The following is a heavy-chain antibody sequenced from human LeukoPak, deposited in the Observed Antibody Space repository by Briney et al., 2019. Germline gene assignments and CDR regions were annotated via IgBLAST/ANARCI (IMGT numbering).Heavy chain of an antibody. CDR2: IYYTGST. CDR3: ARLHYGGNYGYYYYYMDV. D-gene: IGHD4-23*01. V-gene: IGHV4-39*01. J-gene: IGHJ6*03. Sequence: SETLSLTCAVSGGSISSSSYYWGWIRQPPGKGLECIGSIYYTGSTYYNPSLKSRVTISVDTSKNQFSLKLSSVTAADTAVYYCARLHYGGNYGYYYYYMDVWGKGTTVTVSS. CDR1: GGSISSSSYY.